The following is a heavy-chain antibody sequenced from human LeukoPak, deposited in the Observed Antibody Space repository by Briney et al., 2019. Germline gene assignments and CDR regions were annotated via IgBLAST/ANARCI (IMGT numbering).Heavy chain of an antibody. V-gene: IGHV3-7*01. J-gene: IGHJ4*02. CDR1: GFTFSSSW. CDR2: IKQDGSET. CDR3: ARPRVPDS. Sequence: PGGSLRLSCAASGFTFSSSWMSWVRQAPGKGLEWVANIKQDGSETNYVDSVKGRFTISRDNAKSSLYLQMNSLRAEDTAVYYCARPRVPDSWGQGTLVTVSS.